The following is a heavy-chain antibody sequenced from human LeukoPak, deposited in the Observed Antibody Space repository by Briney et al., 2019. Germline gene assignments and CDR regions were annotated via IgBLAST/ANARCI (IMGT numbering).Heavy chain of an antibody. D-gene: IGHD6-13*01. Sequence: SVKVSCKASGGTFSSYAISWVRQAPGQGLEWMGGIIPIFGTANYAQKFQGRVTITADESTSTAYMELSSLRSEDTAVYYCARGFLGQLVVGGWFDPWGQGTLVTVSS. CDR1: GGTFSSYA. V-gene: IGHV1-69*13. CDR3: ARGFLGQLVVGGWFDP. J-gene: IGHJ5*02. CDR2: IIPIFGTA.